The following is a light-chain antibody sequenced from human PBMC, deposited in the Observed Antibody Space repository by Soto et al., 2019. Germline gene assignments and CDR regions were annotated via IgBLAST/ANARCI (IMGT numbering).Light chain of an antibody. CDR3: AAWDDSLNGPWF. J-gene: IGLJ3*02. Sequence: QSVLTQPPSASGTPGQTVTISCSGTNSNIGSNTVNWYQQRPGTAPRLLIYTTTQRPSGVPDRFSGSESGTSASLTISGLQSEDEADYYCAAWDDSLNGPWFFGGGTQLTVL. CDR2: TTT. V-gene: IGLV1-44*01. CDR1: NSNIGSNT.